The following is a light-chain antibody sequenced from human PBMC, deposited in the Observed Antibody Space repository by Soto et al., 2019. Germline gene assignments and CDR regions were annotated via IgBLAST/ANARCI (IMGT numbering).Light chain of an antibody. Sequence: DIQMTQSPSSLSASVGDTVTITCRASQSISTKLSWYQQKPGKSPKLLIYAASRLQTGVPSRFSGSGSGTDFALTISSLQPEDFATDYCQQSYSRVTFGQGTKVDIK. V-gene: IGKV1-39*01. CDR1: QSISTK. CDR3: QQSYSRVT. CDR2: AAS. J-gene: IGKJ1*01.